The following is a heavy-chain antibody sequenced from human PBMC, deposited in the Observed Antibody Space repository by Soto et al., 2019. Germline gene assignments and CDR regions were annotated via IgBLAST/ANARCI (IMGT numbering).Heavy chain of an antibody. CDR1: GYTFTSYG. Sequence: QVQLVQSGAEVKKPGASVKVSCKASGYTFTSYGISWVRQAPGQGLEWMGWISAYNGNTNYAQKLQGRVTMTTDTSTSTAYMELRSMRSDDTAVYYCARVGFWYNWNVTPLRWFDPWGQGTLVTVSS. J-gene: IGHJ5*02. CDR2: ISAYNGNT. V-gene: IGHV1-18*01. D-gene: IGHD1-1*01. CDR3: ARVGFWYNWNVTPLRWFDP.